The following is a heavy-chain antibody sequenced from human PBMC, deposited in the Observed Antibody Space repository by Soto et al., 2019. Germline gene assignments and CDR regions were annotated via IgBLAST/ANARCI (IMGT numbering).Heavy chain of an antibody. J-gene: IGHJ4*02. D-gene: IGHD3-10*01. Sequence: ASVKVSCKASGYTFTGYYMHWVRQAPGQGLEWMGWINPKSGGTNYAQKFQGWVTMTRDTSISTAYMELSRLRSDDTAVYYCARDLYGSGSYYMFDYWGKGTLVTVSS. V-gene: IGHV1-2*04. CDR1: GYTFTGYY. CDR2: INPKSGGT. CDR3: ARDLYGSGSYYMFDY.